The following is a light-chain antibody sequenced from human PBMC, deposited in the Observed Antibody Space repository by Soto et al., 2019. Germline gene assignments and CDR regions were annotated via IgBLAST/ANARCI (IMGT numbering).Light chain of an antibody. CDR2: GAS. V-gene: IGKV3-20*01. Sequence: EIVLTQSPGTLSLSPGERATLSCRASQSVSSSYLAWYQQKPGQAPRLLIYGASSRATGIPDRFSGSGSGTDFTLTISRLEPEDFEVYYCQKYGSSPWTFGQGTKVDIK. J-gene: IGKJ1*01. CDR1: QSVSSSY. CDR3: QKYGSSPWT.